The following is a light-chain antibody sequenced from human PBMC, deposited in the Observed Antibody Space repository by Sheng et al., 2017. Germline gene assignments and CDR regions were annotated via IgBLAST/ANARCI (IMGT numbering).Light chain of an antibody. V-gene: IGLV5-45*01. CDR2: QIRFRE. CDR3: LLWHNSAWH. J-gene: IGLJ2*01. CDR1: SGISVGPNK. Sequence: QAAVTQPASLSASPGASVSLTCTLRSGISVGPNKDILVPAEGRESSPISPELQIRFRETPTLWTPSRFSGSKDESANAAILLISGVQSEDEADYHCLLWHNSAWHFGGGTKLTVL.